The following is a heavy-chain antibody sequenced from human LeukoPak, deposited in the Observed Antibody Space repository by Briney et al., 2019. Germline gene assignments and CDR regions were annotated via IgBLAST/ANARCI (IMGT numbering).Heavy chain of an antibody. J-gene: IGHJ3*02. Sequence: GGSLRLSCAASGFAVSTNYMSWVRQAPGKGLEWVSVIYSDGSIYYADSVKGRFTISRDNSKNTLYLQMNSLRAEDTAVYYCARDRIYGGNSGAYDIWGQGTMVTVSP. V-gene: IGHV3-66*01. CDR3: ARDRIYGGNSGAYDI. CDR1: GFAVSTNY. CDR2: IYSDGSI. D-gene: IGHD4-23*01.